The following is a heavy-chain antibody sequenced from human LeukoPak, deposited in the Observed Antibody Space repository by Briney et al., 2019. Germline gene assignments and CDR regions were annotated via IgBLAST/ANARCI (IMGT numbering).Heavy chain of an antibody. D-gene: IGHD6-19*01. Sequence: GESLKISCKGSGYSFTRYWIGWVRQMPGKGLEWMGIIYPGDSDTRYSPSFQGQVTISADKSISTAYLQWSSLKASDTAMYYCARPVGTVAAQYDAFDIWGQGTMVTVSS. CDR2: IYPGDSDT. CDR1: GYSFTRYW. CDR3: ARPVGTVAAQYDAFDI. J-gene: IGHJ3*02. V-gene: IGHV5-51*01.